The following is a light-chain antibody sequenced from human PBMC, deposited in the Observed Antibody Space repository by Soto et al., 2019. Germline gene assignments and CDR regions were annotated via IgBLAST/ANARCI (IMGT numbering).Light chain of an antibody. Sequence: QSALTQPPSASGSPGQSVTISCTGTKNDIGVYDFVSWYQHHPGKAPRLIIYEVVQRPSGVPDRFSGSKSGTSASLAITGLQAEDEGHYYCQSYDKRLTAYVFGTGTKVTVL. CDR1: KNDIGVYDF. J-gene: IGLJ1*01. V-gene: IGLV2-8*01. CDR3: QSYDKRLTAYV. CDR2: EVV.